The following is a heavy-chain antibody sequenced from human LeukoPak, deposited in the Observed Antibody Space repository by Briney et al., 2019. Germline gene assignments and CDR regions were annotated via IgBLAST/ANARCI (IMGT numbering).Heavy chain of an antibody. CDR3: AKDRVPAAIDAFDI. D-gene: IGHD2-2*02. J-gene: IGHJ3*02. CDR2: IRFDGSYA. V-gene: IGHV3-30*02. CDR1: GFTLDDFA. Sequence: GGSLRLSCAVSGFTLDDFAMHWVRQAPGKGLEWLSFIRFDGSYAYYVDSVKGRFTISRDNSKNTLYLQMNSLRAEDTAVYYCAKDRVPAAIDAFDIWGQGTMVTVSS.